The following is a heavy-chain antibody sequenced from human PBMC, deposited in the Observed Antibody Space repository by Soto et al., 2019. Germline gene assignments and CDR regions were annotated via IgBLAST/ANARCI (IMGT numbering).Heavy chain of an antibody. CDR1: GFSLSTSGVG. J-gene: IGHJ4*02. D-gene: IGHD5-18*01. CDR2: IYWDDDK. V-gene: IGHV2-5*02. Sequence: QITLKESGPTLVKPTQTLTLTCTFSGFSLSTSGVGVGWIRQPPGKALEWLALIYWDDDKRYSPSLKNRLTITKDTSKSQVVLTMTTMDPVDTATYYCAHSGVSRGYSYGEYFDYWGQGTLVTVSS. CDR3: AHSGVSRGYSYGEYFDY.